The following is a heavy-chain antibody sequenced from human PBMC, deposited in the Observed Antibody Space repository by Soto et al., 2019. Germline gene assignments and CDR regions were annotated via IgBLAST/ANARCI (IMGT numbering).Heavy chain of an antibody. CDR1: GASISSDGYS. D-gene: IGHD2-2*01. Sequence: TLSLTCTVSGASISSDGYSWSWIRQPPGEGLEWIGYFYHDGTTYYNPSLRSRVTISVDKSKNQFSLRLISVTAADTAVYYCAGSRYCSSTTCYFFDYWGQGALVTVSS. J-gene: IGHJ4*02. CDR3: AGSRYCSSTTCYFFDY. V-gene: IGHV4-30-2*01. CDR2: FYHDGTT.